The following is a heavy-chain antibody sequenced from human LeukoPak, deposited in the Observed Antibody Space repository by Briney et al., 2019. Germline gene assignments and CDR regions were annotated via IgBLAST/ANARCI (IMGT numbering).Heavy chain of an antibody. CDR2: MYYSGST. V-gene: IGHV4-39*01. J-gene: IGHJ4*02. CDR3: ARTYCSDCSCDDYFDY. CDR1: GGSISSSSYY. Sequence: PSETLSLTCTVSGGSISSSSYYSGWIRQPPGKGLEWIGSMYYSGSTYYNPSLKSRVTISVDTSKNQFSLKLSSVTAADTAVYYCARTYCSDCSCDDYFDYWGQGTLVTVSS. D-gene: IGHD2-15*01.